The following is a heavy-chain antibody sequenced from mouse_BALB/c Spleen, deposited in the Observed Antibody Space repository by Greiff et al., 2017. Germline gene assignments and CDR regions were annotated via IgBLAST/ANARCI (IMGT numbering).Heavy chain of an antibody. V-gene: IGHV5-17*02. CDR1: GFTFSSFG. CDR3: ARGTTAFDY. J-gene: IGHJ2*01. D-gene: IGHD1-2*01. CDR2: ISSGSSTI. Sequence: EVKLVESGGGLVQPGGSRKLSCAASGFTFSSFGMHWVRQAPEKGLEWVAYISSGSSTIYYADTVKGRFTISRDNPKNTLFLQMTSLRSEDTAMYYCARGTTAFDYWGQGTTLTVSS.